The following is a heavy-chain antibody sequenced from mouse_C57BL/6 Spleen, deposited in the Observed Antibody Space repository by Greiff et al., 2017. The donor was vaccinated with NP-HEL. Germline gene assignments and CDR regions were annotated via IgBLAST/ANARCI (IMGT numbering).Heavy chain of an antibody. CDR3: ATPYDYHTMDY. J-gene: IGHJ4*01. V-gene: IGHV1-53*01. Sequence: QVHVKQPGTELVKPGASVKLSCKASGYTFTSYWMHWVKQKPGQGLEGIGNINPSNGGTNYNEKFKSKATLTVDKSSSTAYMQLSSMTSEDSAVYYCATPYDYHTMDYWGQGTSVTVSS. CDR1: GYTFTSYW. CDR2: INPSNGGT.